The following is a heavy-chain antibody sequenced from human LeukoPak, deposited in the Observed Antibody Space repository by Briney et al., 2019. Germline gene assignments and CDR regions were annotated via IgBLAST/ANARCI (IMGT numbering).Heavy chain of an antibody. J-gene: IGHJ6*03. CDR2: ISSSSSTI. Sequence: GGSLRLSCAASGFTFSSYSMNWVRQAPGKGLEWVSYISSSSSTIYYADSVKGRFTISRDNAKNSLYLQMNSLRTEDTAVYYCASTGYPYYYYMDVWGQGTMVTVSS. V-gene: IGHV3-48*01. D-gene: IGHD6-13*01. CDR1: GFTFSSYS. CDR3: ASTGYPYYYYMDV.